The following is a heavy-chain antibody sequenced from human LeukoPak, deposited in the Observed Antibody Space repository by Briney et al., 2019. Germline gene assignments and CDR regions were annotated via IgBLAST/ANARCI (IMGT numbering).Heavy chain of an antibody. CDR1: GFTVSSNY. CDR2: IYSGGST. V-gene: IGHV3-53*01. Sequence: GGSLRLSCATSGFTVSSNYMSWVRQAPGKGLEWVSVIYSGGSTYYADSVKGRFTISRDNSKNTLYLQMNSLRAEDTAVYYCARVPPVNYYYYYGMDVWGQGTTVTVSS. CDR3: ARVPPVNYYYYYGMDV. J-gene: IGHJ6*02.